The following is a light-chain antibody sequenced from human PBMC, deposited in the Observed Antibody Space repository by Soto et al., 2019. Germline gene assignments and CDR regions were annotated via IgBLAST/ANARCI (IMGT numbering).Light chain of an antibody. J-gene: IGKJ2*01. CDR1: QSISSW. V-gene: IGKV1-5*01. CDR3: HQYNSYSPYT. Sequence: DIQMTQSPSTLSASVGDRVTITCRASQSISSWLAWYQQKPGKAPKLLIYDASSLERGVPSRFSGSGSGTEFTLTNSRLQDDDFATYYCHQYNSYSPYTFGQGTKLEIK. CDR2: DAS.